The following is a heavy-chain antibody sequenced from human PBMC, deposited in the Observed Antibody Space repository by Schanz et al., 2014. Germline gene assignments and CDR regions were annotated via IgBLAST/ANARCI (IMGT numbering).Heavy chain of an antibody. J-gene: IGHJ6*02. D-gene: IGHD6-13*01. CDR3: AREEGWGRAAAGPKHYYDGMDV. CDR1: GFTFITYT. Sequence: EVLLVESGGGLVKPGGSLRLSCEASGFTFITYTMNWVRQAPGKGLEWVSSISSSSSYIYYADSVKGRFTISRDNAKNTLYLQMNSLRAEDTAVYYCAREEGWGRAAAGPKHYYDGMDVWGQGTTVTVSS. CDR2: ISSSSSYI. V-gene: IGHV3-21*02.